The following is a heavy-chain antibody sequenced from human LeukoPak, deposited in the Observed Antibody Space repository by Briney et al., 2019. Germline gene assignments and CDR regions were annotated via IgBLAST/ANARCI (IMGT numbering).Heavy chain of an antibody. CDR3: AKDQSGYDT. J-gene: IGHJ5*02. CDR1: GFTFSSYA. D-gene: IGHD5-12*01. V-gene: IGHV3-23*01. CDR2: ISGSASST. Sequence: GGSLRLSCAATGFTFSSYAMTWVRQAPGKGLEWVSAISGSASSTYYADSVKGRFTISRDKSKNTLYLQMNSLRAEDTAVYYCAKDQSGYDTWGQGTLVTVSS.